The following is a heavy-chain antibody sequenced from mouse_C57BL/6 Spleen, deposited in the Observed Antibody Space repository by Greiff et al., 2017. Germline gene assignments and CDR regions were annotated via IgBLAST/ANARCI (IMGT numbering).Heavy chain of an antibody. CDR2: IDPSDSYT. Sequence: VQLQQPGAELVMPGASVKLSCKASGYTFTSYWMHWVKQRPGQGLEWIGEIDPSDSYTNYNQKFKGKSTLTVDKSSSTAYMQLSSLTSEDSAVYYCATTVVETGFDYWGQGTTLTVSS. J-gene: IGHJ2*01. V-gene: IGHV1-69*01. D-gene: IGHD1-1*01. CDR1: GYTFTSYW. CDR3: ATTVVETGFDY.